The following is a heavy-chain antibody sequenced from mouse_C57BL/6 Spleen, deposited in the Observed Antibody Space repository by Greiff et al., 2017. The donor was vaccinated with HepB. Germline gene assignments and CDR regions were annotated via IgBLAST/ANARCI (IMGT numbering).Heavy chain of an antibody. Sequence: VQLQQPGAELVRPGTSVKLSCKASGYTFTSYWMHWVKQRPGQGLEWIGVIDPSDSYTNYNQKFKGKATLTVDTSSSTAYMQLSSLTSEDSAVYYCARRVGSDWCFDVWGTGTTVTVSS. CDR2: IDPSDSYT. D-gene: IGHD1-1*02. CDR3: ARRVGSDWCFDV. V-gene: IGHV1-59*01. J-gene: IGHJ1*03. CDR1: GYTFTSYW.